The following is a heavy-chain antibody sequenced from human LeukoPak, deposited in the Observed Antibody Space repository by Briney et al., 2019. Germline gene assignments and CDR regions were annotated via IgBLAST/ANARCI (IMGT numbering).Heavy chain of an antibody. D-gene: IGHD6-6*01. CDR3: ARAMVVAARRFDP. Sequence: GASVKVSCKASGYTFTGYYMHWVRQAPGQGLEWMGWINPNSGGTNYAQKFQGRVTMTRDTSISTAYMELSRLRSDDTAVYYCARAMVVAARRFDPWGQGTLVTVSS. CDR2: INPNSGGT. J-gene: IGHJ5*02. V-gene: IGHV1-2*02. CDR1: GYTFTGYY.